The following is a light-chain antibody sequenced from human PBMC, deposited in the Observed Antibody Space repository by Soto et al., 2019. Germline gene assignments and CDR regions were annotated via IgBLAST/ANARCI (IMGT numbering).Light chain of an antibody. CDR1: QSVSSSY. CDR2: AAS. Sequence: IVLTQSPGTLSLSPGERATLSCRASQSVSSSYLPWYQHKPGEAPMLLIYAASSRATGIPDRFSGSGSGADFTLTISTLEPDDFAVYYCQQCGRSPYTGGGGPELEIK. J-gene: IGKJ2*01. CDR3: QQCGRSPYT. V-gene: IGKV3-20*01.